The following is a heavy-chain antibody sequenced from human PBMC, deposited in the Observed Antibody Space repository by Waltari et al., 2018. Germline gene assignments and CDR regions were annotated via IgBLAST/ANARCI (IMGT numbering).Heavy chain of an antibody. CDR2: IYSGGST. V-gene: IGHV3-66*02. CDR3: ARDRIVATWDAFDI. Sequence: EVQLVESGGGLVQPGGSLRLSCAASGFTVSRNYMSWVRQAPGKGLEWVSVIYSGGSTYYADSVKGRFTISRDNSKNTLYLQMNSLRAEDTAVYYCARDRIVATWDAFDIWGQGTMVTVSS. D-gene: IGHD5-12*01. J-gene: IGHJ3*02. CDR1: GFTVSRNY.